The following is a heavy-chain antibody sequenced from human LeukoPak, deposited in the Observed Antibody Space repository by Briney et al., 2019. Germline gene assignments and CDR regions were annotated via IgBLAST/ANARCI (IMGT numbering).Heavy chain of an antibody. CDR2: IIPIFGTA. D-gene: IGHD6-19*01. CDR3: VRAVAGKGAFDI. CDR1: GGTFSSYA. J-gene: IGHJ3*02. V-gene: IGHV1-69*01. Sequence: SVKVSCKASGGTFSSYAISWVRQAPGQGLEWMGGIIPIFGTANYAQKFQGRVTITADESTSTAYMELSSLRSEDTAVYYCVRAVAGKGAFDIWGQGTMVTVSS.